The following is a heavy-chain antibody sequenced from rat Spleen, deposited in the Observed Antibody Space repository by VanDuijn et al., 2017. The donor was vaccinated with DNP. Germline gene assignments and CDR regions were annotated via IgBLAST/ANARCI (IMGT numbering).Heavy chain of an antibody. J-gene: IGHJ2*01. V-gene: IGHV5-31*01. D-gene: IGHD5-1*01. CDR2: ITSTGGST. CDR1: GLTFNNYW. Sequence: EVQLVESGGGLVQPGRSLKLSCVASGLTFNNYWMTWIRQAPGKGLEWIASITSTGGSTYYLDSVKGRFTISRDNAKSILYLQMNSLGSEDTATYYCTTDLGDYWGQGVMVTVSS. CDR3: TTDLGDY.